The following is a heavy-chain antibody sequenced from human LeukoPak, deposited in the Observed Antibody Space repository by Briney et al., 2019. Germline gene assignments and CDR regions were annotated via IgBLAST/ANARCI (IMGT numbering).Heavy chain of an antibody. Sequence: ASVKVSCKASGGTFSSYAISWVRQAPGQGLEWMGGIIPIFGTANYAQKFQGRDTITADESTSTAYMELSSLRSEDTAVYYCARDAQSQVVVPAARNPGDDAFDIWGQGTMVTVSS. CDR2: IIPIFGTA. CDR3: ARDAQSQVVVPAARNPGDDAFDI. CDR1: GGTFSSYA. J-gene: IGHJ3*02. D-gene: IGHD2-2*01. V-gene: IGHV1-69*13.